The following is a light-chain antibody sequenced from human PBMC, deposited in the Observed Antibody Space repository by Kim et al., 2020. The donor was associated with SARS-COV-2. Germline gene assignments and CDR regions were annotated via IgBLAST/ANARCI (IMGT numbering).Light chain of an antibody. V-gene: IGLV2-11*01. J-gene: IGLJ7*01. CDR2: DVD. CDR1: SGDVGYYSY. CDR3: CSYAGSYTNAV. Sequence: SVIISCTGTSGDVGYYSYVSWYQQHPGKAPKLIIFDVDKRPSGVPDRFSGSKSGNTASLTVSGLQAEDEADYYCCSYAGSYTNAVFGGGTQLTVL.